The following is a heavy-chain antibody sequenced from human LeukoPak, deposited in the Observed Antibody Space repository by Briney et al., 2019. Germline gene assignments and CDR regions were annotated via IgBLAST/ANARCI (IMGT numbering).Heavy chain of an antibody. D-gene: IGHD6-6*01. CDR1: GGTFSSYA. V-gene: IGHV1-69*13. Sequence: ASVKFSCKASGGTFSSYAISWVRQAPGQGLEWMGGIIPIFGTANYAQKFQGRVTITADESTSTAYMELSSLRSEDTAVYYCARTAGRTFDYWGQGTLVTVSS. CDR3: ARTAGRTFDY. CDR2: IIPIFGTA. J-gene: IGHJ4*02.